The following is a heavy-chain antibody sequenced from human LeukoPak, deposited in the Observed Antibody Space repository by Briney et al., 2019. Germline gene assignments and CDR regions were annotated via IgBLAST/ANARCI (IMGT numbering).Heavy chain of an antibody. V-gene: IGHV1-18*01. CDR1: GYTFTSYG. Sequence: ASVKVSCKASGYTFTSYGIGWVRQAPGQGLEWMGWISAYNGNTNYAQKLQGRVTMTTDTSTSTAYMELRSLRSDDTAVYYCARDAEDIVVVPAAFDIWGQGTMVTVSS. CDR3: ARDAEDIVVVPAAFDI. CDR2: ISAYNGNT. D-gene: IGHD2-2*01. J-gene: IGHJ3*02.